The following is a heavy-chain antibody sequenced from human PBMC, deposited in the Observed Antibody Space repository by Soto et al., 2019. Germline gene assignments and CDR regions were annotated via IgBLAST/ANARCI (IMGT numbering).Heavy chain of an antibody. CDR1: GFTFSSYA. CDR3: ASRTSGWYFDY. V-gene: IGHV3-23*01. CDR2: ISGSGGST. D-gene: IGHD6-19*01. J-gene: IGHJ4*02. Sequence: GGSLRLSCTASGFTFSSYAMNWVRQAPGKGLEWVSVISGSGGSTYYADSVKGRFTISRDNSKNKLYLQMNSLRAEDTAVYYCASRTSGWYFDYWGQGTLVTVSS.